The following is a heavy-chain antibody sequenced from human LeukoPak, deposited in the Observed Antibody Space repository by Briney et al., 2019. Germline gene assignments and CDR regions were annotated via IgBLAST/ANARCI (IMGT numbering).Heavy chain of an antibody. D-gene: IGHD2-2*01. Sequence: GAPVKVSCKASGYTFTDYYMHWVRQAPGQGFEWMGRINPNDGDTNYAQKFQGRVTVTRDTSISTAHMEVSRLRSDDTAVYYCARANFLYCSSSTCPFDYWGQGTLVTVSS. V-gene: IGHV1-2*06. CDR1: GYTFTDYY. J-gene: IGHJ4*02. CDR3: ARANFLYCSSSTCPFDY. CDR2: INPNDGDT.